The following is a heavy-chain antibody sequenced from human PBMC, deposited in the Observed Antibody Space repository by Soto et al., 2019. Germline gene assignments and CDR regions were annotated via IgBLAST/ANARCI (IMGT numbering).Heavy chain of an antibody. CDR2: IYPGDSDT. D-gene: IGHD6-19*01. Sequence: GESLKISCKGSGYSFTSYWIGWVRQMPGKGLEWMGIIYPGDSDTRYSPSFQGQVTISADKSISTAYLQWSSLKASDTAMYYCAGISGYSSGWPGIGWFDPWGQGTLVTVSS. V-gene: IGHV5-51*01. CDR3: AGISGYSSGWPGIGWFDP. CDR1: GYSFTSYW. J-gene: IGHJ5*02.